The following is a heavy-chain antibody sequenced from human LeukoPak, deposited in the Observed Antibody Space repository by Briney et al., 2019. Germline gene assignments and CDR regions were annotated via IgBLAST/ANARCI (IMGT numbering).Heavy chain of an antibody. CDR1: GFTFSSYW. D-gene: IGHD3-10*01. J-gene: IGHJ6*03. CDR2: IKQDGSEK. V-gene: IGHV3-7*01. CDR3: ARVGRSFDPFYYMDV. Sequence: GGSLRLSCAASGFTFSSYWMSWLRQAQGKGLEWVANIKQDGSEKYYVDSVKGRFTISRDNAKNSLYLQMNSLRAEDTAVYYCARVGRSFDPFYYMDVWGKGTTVTVPS.